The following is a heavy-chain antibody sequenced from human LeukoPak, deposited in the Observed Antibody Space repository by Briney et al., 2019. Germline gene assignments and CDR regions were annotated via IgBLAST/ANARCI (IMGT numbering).Heavy chain of an antibody. D-gene: IGHD2-21*02. CDR2: ISHDGINK. CDR1: GFTFSNYP. Sequence: PGGSLRLSCAGSGFTFSNYPIDWVRQAPGKWPEWVAAISHDGINKYYADSVKGRFTISRDNSKNTLYLQMNSLRAEDTAVYYCAKVLIVVVTAITTYDYWGQGTLVTVSS. J-gene: IGHJ4*02. V-gene: IGHV3-30-3*01. CDR3: AKVLIVVVTAITTYDY.